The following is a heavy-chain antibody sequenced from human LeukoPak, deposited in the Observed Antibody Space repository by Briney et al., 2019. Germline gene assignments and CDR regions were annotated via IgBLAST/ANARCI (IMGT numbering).Heavy chain of an antibody. Sequence: PGGSLRLSCAASGFTFSSYWMSWVRQAPGKGLEWVANIKQDGSEKYYVDSVKGRFTISRDNAKNSLYLQMNSLRAEDTAVYYCARDILDIVVVPAARWVDYWGQGTLVTVSS. CDR1: GFTFSSYW. CDR2: IKQDGSEK. V-gene: IGHV3-7*03. CDR3: ARDILDIVVVPAARWVDY. J-gene: IGHJ4*02. D-gene: IGHD2-2*03.